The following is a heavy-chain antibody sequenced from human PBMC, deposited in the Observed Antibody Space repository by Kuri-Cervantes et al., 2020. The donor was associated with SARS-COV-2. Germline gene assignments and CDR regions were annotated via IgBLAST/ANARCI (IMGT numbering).Heavy chain of an antibody. CDR1: GFTFSSYS. Sequence: LSLTCAASGFTFSSYSMNWVRQAPGKGLEWVSSISSSSSYIYYADSVKGRFTISRDNAKNSLYLQMNSLRAEDTAVYYCARVGLGGDSDYWGQGTLVTVSS. CDR3: ARVGLGGDSDY. J-gene: IGHJ4*02. CDR2: ISSSSSYI. V-gene: IGHV3-21*01. D-gene: IGHD3-16*01.